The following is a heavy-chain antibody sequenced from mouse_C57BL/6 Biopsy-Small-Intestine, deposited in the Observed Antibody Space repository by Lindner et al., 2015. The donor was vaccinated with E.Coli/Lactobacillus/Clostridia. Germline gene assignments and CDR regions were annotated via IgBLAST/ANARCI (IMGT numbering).Heavy chain of an antibody. J-gene: IGHJ1*03. Sequence: VQLQESGAELARPGASVKLSCKASGYTFTSYGISWVKQRTGQGLEWIGEIYPRSGNTYYNEKFKGKATLTADKSSSTAYMELRSLTSEDSAVYFCARFATMITPDWYFDVWGTGTTVTVSS. D-gene: IGHD2-4*01. CDR1: GYTFTSYG. CDR2: IYPRSGNT. CDR3: ARFATMITPDWYFDV. V-gene: IGHV1-81*01.